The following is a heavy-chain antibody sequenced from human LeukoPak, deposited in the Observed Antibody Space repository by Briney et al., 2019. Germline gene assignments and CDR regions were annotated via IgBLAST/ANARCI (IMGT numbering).Heavy chain of an antibody. J-gene: IGHJ4*02. CDR2: ISWNSDTI. CDR3: AKDRDPYGVGSYPTFDS. Sequence: GGSLRLSCAASGFTFDDYAMHWVRQAPGKGLEWVSGISWNSDTIDYADSVKGRFTISRDNAKNTLFLQMNSLRPEDTAFFYCAKDRDPYGVGSYPTFDSWGQGSLVTVSS. CDR1: GFTFDDYA. V-gene: IGHV3-9*01. D-gene: IGHD3-10*01.